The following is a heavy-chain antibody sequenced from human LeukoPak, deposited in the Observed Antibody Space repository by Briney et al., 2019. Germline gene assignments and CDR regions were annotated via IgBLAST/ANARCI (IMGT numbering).Heavy chain of an antibody. V-gene: IGHV4-39*07. CDR1: GGSISSSSYY. Sequence: SETLSLTCTVSGGSISSSSYYWGWIRQPPGKGLEWIGSIYYSGSTYYNPSLKSRVTISVDTSKNQLSLKLSSVTAADTAVYYCARVWFGELANYFDYWGQGTLVTVSS. CDR2: IYYSGST. J-gene: IGHJ4*02. CDR3: ARVWFGELANYFDY. D-gene: IGHD3-10*01.